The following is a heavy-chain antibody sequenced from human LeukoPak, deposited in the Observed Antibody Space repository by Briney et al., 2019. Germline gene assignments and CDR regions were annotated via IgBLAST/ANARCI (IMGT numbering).Heavy chain of an antibody. CDR1: GFTFSSYG. D-gene: IGHD6-13*01. CDR2: ISYDGSNK. CDR3: AKFGQRLVPDY. V-gene: IGHV3-30*18. J-gene: IGHJ4*02. Sequence: PGGSLRLSCAASGFTFSSYGMHWVRQAPGKGLEWVAVISYDGSNKYYADSVKGRFTISRDNSKNTLYLQMNSLRAEDTAVYYCAKFGQRLVPDYWGQGTLVTVSS.